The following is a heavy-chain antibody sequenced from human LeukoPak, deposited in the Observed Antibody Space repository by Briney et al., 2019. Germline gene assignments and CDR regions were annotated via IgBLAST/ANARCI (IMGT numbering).Heavy chain of an antibody. V-gene: IGHV3-30*03. D-gene: IGHD4-11*01. J-gene: IGHJ4*02. CDR3: ARDRGYSTFDF. CDR2: ISYDGSNK. Sequence: GRSLRLSCAASGFTFSSFGMHWVRQAPGKGLEWVAVISYDGSNKNYPGSVKGRFSISRDNAKRSLYLQMNSLRAEDTAMYYCARDRGYSTFDFWGQGTLVTVSS. CDR1: GFTFSSFG.